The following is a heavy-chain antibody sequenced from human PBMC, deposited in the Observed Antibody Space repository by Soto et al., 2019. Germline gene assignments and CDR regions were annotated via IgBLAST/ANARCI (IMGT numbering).Heavy chain of an antibody. J-gene: IGHJ4*02. D-gene: IGHD1-26*01. V-gene: IGHV4-34*01. CDR2: INHRDRGST. CDR1: GGSFSGYY. CDR3: ATRGGGSYPYYFDY. Sequence: QVQLQQWGAGLLKPSETLSLTCAVYGGSFSGYYWTWIRQPPGKGLEWIGEINHRDRGSTNYNPSLKSRVTISVDTSNNPFSLKLSSVTAADTAVYYCATRGGGSYPYYFDYWGQGTLVTVSS.